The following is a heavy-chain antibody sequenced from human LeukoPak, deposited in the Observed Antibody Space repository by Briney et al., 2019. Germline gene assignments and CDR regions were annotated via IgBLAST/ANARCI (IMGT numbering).Heavy chain of an antibody. V-gene: IGHV4-39*01. CDR3: ARRRGDFWSDYYAFDY. J-gene: IGHJ4*02. Sequence: SETLSLTCTVSGGSISSSDYYWGWIRQPPGKGLEWIGSIFYSGSTYYNPSLKSRDTISVDTSKSQFSLKLSSLTAADTAVYYCARRRGDFWSDYYAFDYWGQGTLVTISS. CDR2: IFYSGST. CDR1: GGSISSSDYY. D-gene: IGHD3-3*01.